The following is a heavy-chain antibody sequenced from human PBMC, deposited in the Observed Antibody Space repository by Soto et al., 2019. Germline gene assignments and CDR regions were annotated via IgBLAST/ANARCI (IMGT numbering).Heavy chain of an antibody. Sequence: QVQLQESGPGLVKPSQTLSLTCTVSGGSISTGGYYWNWIRQHPGKGLEWIGYFYYSGSTYYNPSLXRXXTLSVNTSKIQFSLKLSSVTAADTAVYYCARSVFPWGQGTLVTVSS. V-gene: IGHV4-31*03. J-gene: IGHJ5*02. CDR3: ARSVFP. CDR1: GGSISTGGYY. CDR2: FYYSGST.